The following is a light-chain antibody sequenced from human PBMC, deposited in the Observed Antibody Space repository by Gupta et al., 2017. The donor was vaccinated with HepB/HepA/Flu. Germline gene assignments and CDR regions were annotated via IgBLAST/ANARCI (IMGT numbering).Light chain of an antibody. V-gene: IGLV3-19*01. J-gene: IGLJ2*01. CDR2: GKN. CDR3: NSRGSSGNHLE. Sequence: GQTVRITCQGDSLRSYYASWYQQKPGQAPVLVIYGKNNRPSGIPDRFSGSSSGNTASLTTTGAQAEDEADYYCNSRGSSGNHLEFGGGTKL. CDR1: SLRSYY.